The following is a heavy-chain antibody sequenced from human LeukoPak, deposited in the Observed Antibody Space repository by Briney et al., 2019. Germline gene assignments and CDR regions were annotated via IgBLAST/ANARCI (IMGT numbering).Heavy chain of an antibody. J-gene: IGHJ5*02. V-gene: IGHV4-39*01. CDR3: ARQIFTGDSVRGWFDP. CDR2: LYYSGST. CDR1: GGSISSSGYY. Sequence: SETLSLTCTVSGGSISSSGYYWGWIRQPPWKGLEWIGSLYYSGSTYYNPSLKSRVTISVDTSKNQFSLKLSSVAAADTAIYYCARQIFTGDSVRGWFDPWGQGTLVTVSS. D-gene: IGHD3-10*01.